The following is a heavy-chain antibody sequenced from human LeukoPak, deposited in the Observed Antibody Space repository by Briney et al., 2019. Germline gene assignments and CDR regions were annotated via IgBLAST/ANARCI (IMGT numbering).Heavy chain of an antibody. V-gene: IGHV3-21*01. D-gene: IGHD2-2*01. Sequence: PGGSLRLSCAASGFTFSSYSMNWVRQAPGKGLEWVSSISSSSSYIYYADSVKGRFTISRDNAKNSLYLQMNSLRAEDTAVYYCARSGGCSSTSCSPNFDYWGQGTLVTVSS. CDR2: ISSSSSYI. CDR1: GFTFSSYS. CDR3: ARSGGCSSTSCSPNFDY. J-gene: IGHJ4*02.